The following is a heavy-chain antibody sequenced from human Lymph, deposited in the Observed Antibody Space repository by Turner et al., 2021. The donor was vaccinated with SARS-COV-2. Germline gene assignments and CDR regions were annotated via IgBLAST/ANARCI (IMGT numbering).Heavy chain of an antibody. J-gene: IGHJ4*02. CDR1: GFTFNNYP. Sequence: QVQLVESGGGVVQPGRSVRLSCAASGFTFNNYPMHWVRQAPGKGLEWVAVISYDGSNKYYADSVKGRFTISRDNSKNTLYLQMNSLRAEDTAVYYCARDSSGSGTLDYWGQGTLVTVSS. V-gene: IGHV3-30-3*01. CDR2: ISYDGSNK. CDR3: ARDSSGSGTLDY. D-gene: IGHD3-10*01.